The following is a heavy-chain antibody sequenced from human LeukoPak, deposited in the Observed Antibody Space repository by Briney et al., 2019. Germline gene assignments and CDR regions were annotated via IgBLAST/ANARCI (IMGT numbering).Heavy chain of an antibody. CDR2: ISAYNGNT. Sequence: GASVKVSCKASGYTFTSYGISWVRQAPGQGLEWMGWISAYNGNTNYAQKLQGRVTMTTDTSTSTAYMELSSLRSEDTAVYYCAARPDCRSTSCYGGWFDPWGQGTLVTVSS. CDR1: GYTFTSYG. J-gene: IGHJ5*02. D-gene: IGHD2-2*01. CDR3: AARPDCRSTSCYGGWFDP. V-gene: IGHV1-18*01.